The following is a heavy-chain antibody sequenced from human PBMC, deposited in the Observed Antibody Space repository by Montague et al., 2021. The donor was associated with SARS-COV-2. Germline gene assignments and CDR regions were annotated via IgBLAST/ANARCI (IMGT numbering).Heavy chain of an antibody. J-gene: IGHJ4*02. D-gene: IGHD3-9*01. V-gene: IGHV4-39*07. CDR2: IHIGGTS. CDR3: ARSRDWYLGD. Sequence: SETLSLTCTVSGDSISSGGYFWGWIRQPPGKGLEWIASIHIGGTSYLNPSLKSRVIISIDSSKNQFSLNVTSVTAADTAVYLCARSRDWYLGDWGQGTLATVSS. CDR1: GDSISSGGYF.